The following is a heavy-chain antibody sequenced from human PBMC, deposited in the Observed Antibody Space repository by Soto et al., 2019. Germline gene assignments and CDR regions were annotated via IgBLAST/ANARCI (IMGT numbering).Heavy chain of an antibody. J-gene: IGHJ6*02. CDR2: INHSGST. CDR1: GGSFSDYY. CDR3: AGDIAARVDV. D-gene: IGHD6-6*01. V-gene: IGHV4-34*01. Sequence: SETLSLTCAVYGGSFSDYYWSWIRQPPGKGLEWIGEINHSGSTNYNPSLKSRVTISVDTSKNQFSLKLSSVTAADTAVYYCAGDIAARVDVWGQGTTVTVSS.